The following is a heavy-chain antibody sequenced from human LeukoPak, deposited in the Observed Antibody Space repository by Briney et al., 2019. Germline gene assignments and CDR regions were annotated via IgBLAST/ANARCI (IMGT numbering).Heavy chain of an antibody. CDR3: ARKTYYYDTSPAGWFDT. Sequence: GGSLRLSCAASGFTFSNYWMSWVRQTPGKGLEWVANINQDGSAKNYVDSVEGRFTISRDNAKNSLYLQMDSLSAEDTAIHYCARKTYYYDTSPAGWFDTWGQGTLGTVSS. J-gene: IGHJ5*02. CDR2: INQDGSAK. V-gene: IGHV3-7*01. CDR1: GFTFSNYW. D-gene: IGHD3-22*01.